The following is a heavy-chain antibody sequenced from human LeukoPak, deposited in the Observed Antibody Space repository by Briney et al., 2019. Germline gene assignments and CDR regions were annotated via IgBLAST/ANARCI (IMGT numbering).Heavy chain of an antibody. V-gene: IGHV4-39*07. D-gene: IGHD3-22*01. Sequence: SETLSLTCTVSGGSISSSSYYWGWIRQPPGRGLEWIGSIYYSGSTYYNPSLKSRVTISVDTSKNQFSLKLSSVTAADTAVYYCAREPEDYYDSSGYKPYFDYWGQGTQVTVSS. CDR1: GGSISSSSYY. CDR2: IYYSGST. CDR3: AREPEDYYDSSGYKPYFDY. J-gene: IGHJ4*02.